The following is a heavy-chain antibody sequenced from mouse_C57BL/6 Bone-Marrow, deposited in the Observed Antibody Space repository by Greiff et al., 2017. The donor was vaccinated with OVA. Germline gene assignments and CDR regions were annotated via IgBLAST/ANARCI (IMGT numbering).Heavy chain of an antibody. CDR2: INPSTGGT. Sequence: VQLQQSGPELVKPGASVKISCKASGYSFTGYYMNWVKQSPEKSLEWIGEINPSTGGTTYNQKFKAKATLTVDKSSSTAYMQLKSLTSEDSAVYYCARTAQAAYYYAMDYWGQGTSVTVSS. CDR3: ARTAQAAYYYAMDY. J-gene: IGHJ4*01. D-gene: IGHD3-2*02. CDR1: GYSFTGYY. V-gene: IGHV1-42*01.